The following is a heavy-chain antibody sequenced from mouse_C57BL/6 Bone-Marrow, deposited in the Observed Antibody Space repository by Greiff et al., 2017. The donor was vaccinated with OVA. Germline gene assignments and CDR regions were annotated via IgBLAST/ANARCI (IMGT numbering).Heavy chain of an antibody. CDR2: IDPSDSYT. V-gene: IGHV1-59*01. J-gene: IGHJ2*01. Sequence: QVQLKQPGAELVRPGTSVKLSCKASGYTFTSYWMHWVKQRPGQGLEWIGVIDPSDSYTNYNQKFKGKATLTVDTSSSTAYMQLSSLTSEDSAVYYCARGSTGTNYWGQGTTLTVSS. CDR3: ARGSTGTNY. CDR1: GYTFTSYW. D-gene: IGHD4-1*01.